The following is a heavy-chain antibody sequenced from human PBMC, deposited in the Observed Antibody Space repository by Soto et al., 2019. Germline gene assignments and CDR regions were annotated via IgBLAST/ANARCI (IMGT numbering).Heavy chain of an antibody. CDR3: ARGDTAMANWFDP. CDR1: GGTFSSYA. Sequence: SVKVSCKASGGTFSSYAISWVRQAPGQGLEWMGGIIPIFGTANYAQKFQGRVTITADESTSTAYMELSSLRSEDTAVYYCARGDTAMANWFDPWGQGTLVTVSS. D-gene: IGHD5-18*01. V-gene: IGHV1-69*13. J-gene: IGHJ5*02. CDR2: IIPIFGTA.